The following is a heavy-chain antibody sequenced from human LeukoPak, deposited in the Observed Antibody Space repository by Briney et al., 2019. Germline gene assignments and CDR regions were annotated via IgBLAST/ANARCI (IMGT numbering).Heavy chain of an antibody. CDR2: INHSGST. D-gene: IGHD5-24*01. V-gene: IGHV4-38-2*02. Sequence: SETLSLTSTVSGYSISSGYYWGWIRQPPGKGLEWIGSINHSGSTYYNPSLKSRVTISVDQPKYQFALKLSSVTAADTAVYYCGIEMATIRDYWGQGTLVTVSS. J-gene: IGHJ4*02. CDR1: GYSISSGYY. CDR3: GIEMATIRDY.